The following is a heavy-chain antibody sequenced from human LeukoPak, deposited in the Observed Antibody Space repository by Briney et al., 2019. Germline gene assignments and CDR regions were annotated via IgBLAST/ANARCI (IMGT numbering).Heavy chain of an antibody. Sequence: SGTLSLTCTVSGASITRSNYYWVWIRQPPGKGLEWIGTIYYSGNAYYNPSLKSRVTISIYPSNNQFSLWLSSVTAAGTAVYYCARRESGTMREVWGKGTTVTISS. CDR3: ARRESGTMREV. J-gene: IGHJ6*04. CDR1: GASITRSNYY. CDR2: IYYSGNA. V-gene: IGHV4-39*01. D-gene: IGHD3-22*01.